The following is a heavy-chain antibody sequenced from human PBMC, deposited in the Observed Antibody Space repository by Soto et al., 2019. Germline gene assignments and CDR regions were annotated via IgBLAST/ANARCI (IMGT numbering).Heavy chain of an antibody. Sequence: QVQLQESGPGLVKPSQTLSLTCTVSGGSISSGDYYWSWIRQPPGKGLEWIGYIYYSGSTYYNPSLKSRVTISVDTAKNPFSLKLSSVTAACTAVYYCARERPDGARLDPWGQGTLVTVSS. CDR3: ARERPDGARLDP. CDR2: IYYSGST. J-gene: IGHJ5*02. CDR1: GGSISSGDYY. V-gene: IGHV4-30-4*01. D-gene: IGHD6-6*01.